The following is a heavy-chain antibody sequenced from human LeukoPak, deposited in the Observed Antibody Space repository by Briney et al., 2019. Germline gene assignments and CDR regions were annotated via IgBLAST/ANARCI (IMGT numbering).Heavy chain of an antibody. J-gene: IGHJ5*02. V-gene: IGHV1-2*02. CDR2: INPNSGGT. CDR3: AILPGYCSNTSCSP. Sequence: ASVKVSCKASGYTFTGYYMHWVRQAPGQGLEWMGWINPNSGGTNYAQEFQGRVTMTRDTSISTAYMELSRLRSDDTAVYYCAILPGYCSNTSCSPWGQGTLVTVSS. D-gene: IGHD2-2*01. CDR1: GYTFTGYY.